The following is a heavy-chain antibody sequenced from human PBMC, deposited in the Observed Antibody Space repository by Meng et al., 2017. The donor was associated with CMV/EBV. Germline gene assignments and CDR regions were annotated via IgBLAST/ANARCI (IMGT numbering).Heavy chain of an antibody. CDR1: GFTFSSYW. V-gene: IGHV3-21*01. J-gene: IGHJ4*02. CDR3: ARGPDSSGYYSVDY. D-gene: IGHD3-22*01. CDR2: ISNSSSYI. Sequence: GESLKISCAASGFTFSSYWMSWVRQAPGKGLEWVSSISNSSSYIYYADSVKGRFTISRDNAKNSLYLQMNSLRAEDTAVYYCARGPDSSGYYSVDYWGQGTLVTVSS.